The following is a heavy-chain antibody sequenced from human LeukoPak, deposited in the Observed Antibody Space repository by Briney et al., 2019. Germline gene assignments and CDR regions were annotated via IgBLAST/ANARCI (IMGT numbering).Heavy chain of an antibody. CDR3: ARWGAAARPRGNWFDP. Sequence: SVKVSCKASGGTFSSYAISWVRQAPGQGLEWMGGIIPFCGTANYAQKFQGRVTITTDESTSTAYMELSSLRSEDTAVYYCARWGAAARPRGNWFDPWGQGTLVTVPS. CDR2: IIPFCGTA. J-gene: IGHJ5*02. CDR1: GGTFSSYA. V-gene: IGHV1-69*05. D-gene: IGHD6-6*01.